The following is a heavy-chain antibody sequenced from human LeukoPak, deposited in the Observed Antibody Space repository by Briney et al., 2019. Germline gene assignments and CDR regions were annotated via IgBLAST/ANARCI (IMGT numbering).Heavy chain of an antibody. J-gene: IGHJ6*02. CDR2: INPNSGGT. CDR1: GYTFTRYY. Sequence: ASVKVSCRASGYTFTRYYMHWVRQAPGQGLEWMGWINPNSGGTNYAQKFQGWVTMTRDTSISTAYMELSRLRSDDTAVYYCATSTVTTESYGMDVWGQGTTVTVSS. D-gene: IGHD4-17*01. CDR3: ATSTVTTESYGMDV. V-gene: IGHV1-2*04.